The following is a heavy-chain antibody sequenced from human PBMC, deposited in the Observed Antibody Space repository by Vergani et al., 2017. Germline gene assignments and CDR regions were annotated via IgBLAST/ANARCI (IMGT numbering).Heavy chain of an antibody. V-gene: IGHV4-34*01. CDR2: INHSGST. CDR3: ARVQELYDFWSGYRVRYYYYMDV. CDR1: GGSFSGYY. D-gene: IGHD3-3*01. Sequence: QVQLQQWGAGLLKPSETLSLTCAVYGGSFSGYYWSWIRQPPGKGLEWIGEINHSGSTNYNPSLKSRVTISVDTSKNQFSLTLSSVTAADTAVYYCARVQELYDFWSGYRVRYYYYMDVWGKVTTVTVSS. J-gene: IGHJ6*03.